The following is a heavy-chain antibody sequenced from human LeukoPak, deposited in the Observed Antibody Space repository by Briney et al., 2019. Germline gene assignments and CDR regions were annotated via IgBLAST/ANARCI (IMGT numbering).Heavy chain of an antibody. CDR3: ARGTYYYDSSGYYSNDAFDI. V-gene: IGHV4-4*02. J-gene: IGHJ3*02. Sequence: SGTLSLTCAVSGGSISSSNWWSWVRQPPGKGLEWIGEIYHSGSTNYNPSLKGRVTISVDKSKNQFSLKLSSVTAADTAVYYCARGTYYYDSSGYYSNDAFDIWGQGTMVTVSS. D-gene: IGHD3-22*01. CDR2: IYHSGST. CDR1: GGSISSSNW.